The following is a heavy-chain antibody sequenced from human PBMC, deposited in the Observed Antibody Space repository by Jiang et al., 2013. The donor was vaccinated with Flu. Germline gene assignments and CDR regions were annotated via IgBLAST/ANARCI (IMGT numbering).Heavy chain of an antibody. CDR1: GGTLSRYA. CDR2: FIHIFDTS. J-gene: IGHJ3*01. CDR3: ARVAQQRGYGFDV. D-gene: IGHD6-25*01. Sequence: SGAEVKRPGSSVKVSCKASGGTLSRYAVSRVRQAPGQGLEWLGGFIHIFDTSVYARRYEGRLTITVDESAGTAYMELNSLTSEDTAVYFCARVAQQRGYGFDVWGQGTMVSVS. V-gene: IGHV1-69*01.